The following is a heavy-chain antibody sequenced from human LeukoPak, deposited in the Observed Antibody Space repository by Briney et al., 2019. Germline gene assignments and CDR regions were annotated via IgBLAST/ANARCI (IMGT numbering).Heavy chain of an antibody. D-gene: IGHD3-10*01. J-gene: IGHJ6*02. V-gene: IGHV1-2*02. CDR3: ARAITMVRGLASYYGMDV. CDR1: GYTFTGYY. Sequence: ASVKVSCKASGYTFTGYYMHWVRQAPGQGLEWMGWINPNGGGTNYAQKFQGRVTMTRDTSISTAYMELSRLRSDDTAVYYCARAITMVRGLASYYGMDVWGQGTTVTVSS. CDR2: INPNGGGT.